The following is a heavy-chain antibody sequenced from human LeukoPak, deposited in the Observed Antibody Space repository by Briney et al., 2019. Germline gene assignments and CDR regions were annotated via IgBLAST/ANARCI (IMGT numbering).Heavy chain of an antibody. CDR1: GFTFSNYA. J-gene: IGHJ6*02. CDR2: ISYDGSNK. Sequence: QPGRSLRLSCAASGFTFSNYALHWVRQAPGEGLEWVAVISYDGSNKYYADSVKGRFTISRDNSKNTLYLQMNSLRAEDTAVYYCAREGCSSTSCYTRFYDLSVWGQGTTVTVSS. D-gene: IGHD2-2*02. V-gene: IGHV3-30-3*01. CDR3: AREGCSSTSCYTRFYDLSV.